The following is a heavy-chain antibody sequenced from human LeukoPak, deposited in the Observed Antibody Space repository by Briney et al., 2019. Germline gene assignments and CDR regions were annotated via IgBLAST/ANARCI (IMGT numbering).Heavy chain of an antibody. CDR3: ARHGKCGTSCPDTNNWFDP. CDR1: GFTFSKYG. CDR2: IWYDGSNK. Sequence: GGSLRLSCAASGFTFSKYGMHWVRQAPGKGLEWVAVIWYDGSNKYYADSVKGRFTISRDNSKNTLYLQMNSLRAEDTAVYYCARHGKCGTSCPDTNNWFDPWGQGTLVTVSS. D-gene: IGHD2-2*01. V-gene: IGHV3-33*01. J-gene: IGHJ5*02.